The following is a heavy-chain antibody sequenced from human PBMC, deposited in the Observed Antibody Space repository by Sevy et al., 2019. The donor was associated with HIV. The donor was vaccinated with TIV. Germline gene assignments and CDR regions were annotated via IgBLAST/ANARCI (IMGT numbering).Heavy chain of an antibody. CDR2: ISYDGSDK. CDR3: ARPRANYVDHYFFYAMDV. CDR1: GFTFSDYA. J-gene: IGHJ6*02. Sequence: GGSLRLSCKASGFTFSDYAMHWVRQAPGKGPEWVAVISYDGSDKYYADSVKGRFTISRDNFKNTLYLQMNSLTTEDTAVYYCARPRANYVDHYFFYAMDVWGQGTTVTVSS. D-gene: IGHD4-17*01. V-gene: IGHV3-30-3*01.